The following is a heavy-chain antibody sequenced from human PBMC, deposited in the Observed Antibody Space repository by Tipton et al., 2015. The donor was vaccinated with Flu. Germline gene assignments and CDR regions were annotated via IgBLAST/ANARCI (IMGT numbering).Heavy chain of an antibody. CDR1: GGSISSYY. D-gene: IGHD1-26*01. V-gene: IGHV4-59*01. Sequence: TLSLTCTVSGGSISSYYWSWIRQPPGKGLEWIGYIYYSGSTNYNPSLKSRVTISVDTSKNQFSLKLSSVTAADTAVYYCARDSRYSGSYYDYWGQGTLVTVSS. CDR2: IYYSGST. CDR3: ARDSRYSGSYYDY. J-gene: IGHJ4*02.